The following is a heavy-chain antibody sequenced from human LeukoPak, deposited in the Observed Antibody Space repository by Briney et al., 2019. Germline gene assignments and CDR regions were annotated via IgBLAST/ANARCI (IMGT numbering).Heavy chain of an antibody. CDR1: GFTFSSYG. Sequence: GRSLRLSSAASGFTFSSYGMHWVRQVPGKGLEWVAVISYDGSNKYYADSVKGRFTISRDNSKNTLYLQMNSLRAEDTAVYYCANEGRDGYNDYWGQGTLVTVSS. CDR2: ISYDGSNK. J-gene: IGHJ4*02. V-gene: IGHV3-30*18. D-gene: IGHD5-24*01. CDR3: ANEGRDGYNDY.